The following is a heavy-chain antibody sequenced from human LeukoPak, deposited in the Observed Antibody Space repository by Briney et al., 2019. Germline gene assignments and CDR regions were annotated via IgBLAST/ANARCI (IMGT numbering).Heavy chain of an antibody. D-gene: IGHD3-3*01. Sequence: SHTLSLTYTAAGGSISSGSYYWSWIRQPAGKGLEWIGRLYTSGSTHYNPSLKTRVTISLYTSKNQFSLKLSSVTAADTAVYHCASTPITIFGVVIIKSRYFDYWGQGTLVTVSS. CDR2: LYTSGST. CDR1: GGSISSGSYY. CDR3: ASTPITIFGVVIIKSRYFDY. J-gene: IGHJ4*02. V-gene: IGHV4-61*02.